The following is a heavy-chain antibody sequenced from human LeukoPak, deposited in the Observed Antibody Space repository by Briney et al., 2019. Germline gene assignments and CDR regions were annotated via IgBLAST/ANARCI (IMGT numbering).Heavy chain of an antibody. CDR2: INPNSGGT. V-gene: IGHV1-2*02. Sequence: ASVMVSCKASGYTFTSYDINWVRQAPGQGLEWMGWINPNSGGTNYAQKFQGRVTMTRDTSISTAYMELSRLRSDDTAVYYCARGTYGSGRRPLDYWGQGTLVTVSS. J-gene: IGHJ4*02. D-gene: IGHD3-10*01. CDR1: GYTFTSYD. CDR3: ARGTYGSGRRPLDY.